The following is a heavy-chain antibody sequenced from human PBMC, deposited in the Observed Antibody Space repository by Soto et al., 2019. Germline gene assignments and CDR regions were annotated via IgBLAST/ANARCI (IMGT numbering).Heavy chain of an antibody. D-gene: IGHD3-16*01. CDR2: IYYSGST. CDR3: ARHGLTAYMVYYFDF. V-gene: IGHV4-39*01. CDR1: GGSISSSSYY. J-gene: IGHJ4*02. Sequence: SETLSLTCTVSGGSISSSSYYWGWIRQPPGKGLEWIGSIYYSGSTYYNPSLKSRITISVDTSKNQFSLTLTSVTAADTAVYYCARHGLTAYMVYYFDFWGQGTLVTVSS.